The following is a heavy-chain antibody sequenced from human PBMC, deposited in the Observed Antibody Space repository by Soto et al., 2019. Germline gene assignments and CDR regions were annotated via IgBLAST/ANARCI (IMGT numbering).Heavy chain of an antibody. Sequence: QMQLVQSGAEVKKPGSSVKVSCKASGGTFSSYAISWVRQAPGQGLEWMGGIIPIFGTANYAQKFQGRVTITADESTSTAYMELSSLRSEDTAVYYCARRTTVTEGIYYYGMDVWGQGTTVSVSS. V-gene: IGHV1-69*01. CDR1: GGTFSSYA. J-gene: IGHJ6*02. D-gene: IGHD4-4*01. CDR3: ARRTTVTEGIYYYGMDV. CDR2: IIPIFGTA.